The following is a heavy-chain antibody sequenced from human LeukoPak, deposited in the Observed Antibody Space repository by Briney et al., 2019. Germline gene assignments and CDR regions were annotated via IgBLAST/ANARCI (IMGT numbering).Heavy chain of an antibody. CDR1: DASVSTYY. Sequence: SETLSLTCTVSDASVSTYYWSSVRQPPGKGLEWIANVHSSGSTYSNPSLKSRVTISVDTSKNQFSLKLASVTTADTAVYYCARDIRLVGATLYFDYWGQGTLVTVSS. J-gene: IGHJ4*02. D-gene: IGHD1-26*01. CDR2: VHSSGST. V-gene: IGHV4-59*02. CDR3: ARDIRLVGATLYFDY.